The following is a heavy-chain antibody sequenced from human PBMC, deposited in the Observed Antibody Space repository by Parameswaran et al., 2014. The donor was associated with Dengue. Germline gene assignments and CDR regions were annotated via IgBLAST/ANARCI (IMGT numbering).Heavy chain of an antibody. D-gene: IGHD2-2*01. CDR2: IIPIFGTA. Sequence: SWVRQAPGQGLEWMGGIIPIFGTANYAQKFQGRVTITADESTSTAYMELSSLRSEDTAVYYCARGGVPAAIEGDNWFDPWGQGNPGHRLL. CDR3: ARGGVPAAIEGDNWFDP. V-gene: IGHV1-69*01. J-gene: IGHJ5*02.